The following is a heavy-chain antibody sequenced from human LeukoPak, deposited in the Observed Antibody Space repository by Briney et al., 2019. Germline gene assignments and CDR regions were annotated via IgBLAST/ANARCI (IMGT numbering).Heavy chain of an antibody. CDR1: GFTFDDYA. D-gene: IGHD3-16*01. Sequence: GGSLRLSCAASGFTFDDYAMHWVRQAPGKGLEWVSLISWDGGSTYYADSVKGRFTISRDNSKNSLYLQMNSLRAEDTALYYCATLGGETGTEVGYYYMDVWGKGTTVTVSS. CDR2: ISWDGGST. V-gene: IGHV3-43D*03. J-gene: IGHJ6*03. CDR3: ATLGGETGTEVGYYYMDV.